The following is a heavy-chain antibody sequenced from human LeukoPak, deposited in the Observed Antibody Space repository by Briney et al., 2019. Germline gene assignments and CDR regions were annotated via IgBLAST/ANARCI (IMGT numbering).Heavy chain of an antibody. CDR1: GFTFDDYA. Sequence: SLRLSCAASGFTFDDYAMHWVRQAPGKGLEWVSGISWNSGSIGYADSVKGRFTISRDNAKNSLYLQMNSLRAEDTALYYCAKDISIGTTGTTRAFDIWGQGTMVTVSS. D-gene: IGHD1-1*01. CDR3: AKDISIGTTGTTRAFDI. J-gene: IGHJ3*02. CDR2: ISWNSGSI. V-gene: IGHV3-9*01.